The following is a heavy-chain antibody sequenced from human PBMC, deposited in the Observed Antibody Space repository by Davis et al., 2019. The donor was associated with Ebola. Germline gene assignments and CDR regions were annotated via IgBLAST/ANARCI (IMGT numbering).Heavy chain of an antibody. CDR1: GGSISSYY. V-gene: IGHV4-59*01. J-gene: IGHJ6*02. CDR2: IYYSGST. D-gene: IGHD6-13*01. Sequence: MPGGSLRLSCTVSGGSISSYYWSWIRQPPGKGLEWIGYIYYSGSTNYNPSLKSRVTISVDTSKNQFSLKLSSVTAADTAVYYCARVAAADFYYYGMDVWGQGTTVTVSS. CDR3: ARVAAADFYYYGMDV.